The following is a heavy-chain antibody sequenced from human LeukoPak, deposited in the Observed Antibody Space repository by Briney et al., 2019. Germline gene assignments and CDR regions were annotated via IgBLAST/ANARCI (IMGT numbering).Heavy chain of an antibody. V-gene: IGHV1-2*02. CDR2: IIPHSGGT. D-gene: IGHD2/OR15-2a*01. Sequence: GSVKVACTTSGYTFSDYYIHWVRQAPGQGLEWMGYIIPHSGGTTYAQKFQGRVTMTRDTSISAAYLDLSGLRSDDTAMYYCSTEDKYCTTSTCGDFWGQGTLVTVSS. CDR1: GYTFSDYY. CDR3: STEDKYCTTSTCGDF. J-gene: IGHJ4*02.